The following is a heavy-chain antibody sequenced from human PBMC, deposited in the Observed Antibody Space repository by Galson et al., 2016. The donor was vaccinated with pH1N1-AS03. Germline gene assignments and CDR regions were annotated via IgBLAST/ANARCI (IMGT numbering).Heavy chain of an antibody. CDR2: ISSGTTI. V-gene: IGHV3-48*02. D-gene: IGHD6-13*01. CDR3: ARDSQELVRHYFDY. CDR1: GFTFSSHS. Sequence: SGAEVKKAGWSLRLSCAASGFTFSSHSMNWVRQAPGKGLEWVSYISSGTTIFYADSVKGRFTISRDNAKKSLYLQMNSLRDEDTAVYYCARDSQELVRHYFDYWGQGTLVTVSS. J-gene: IGHJ4*02.